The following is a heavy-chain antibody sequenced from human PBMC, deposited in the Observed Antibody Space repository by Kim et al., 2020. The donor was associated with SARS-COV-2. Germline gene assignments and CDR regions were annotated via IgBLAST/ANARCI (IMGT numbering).Heavy chain of an antibody. V-gene: IGHV3-66*01. CDR2: GGRT. J-gene: IGHJ4*02. D-gene: IGHD2-2*01. CDR3: APFSSKDY. Sequence: GGRTDCAAYEQGKFTISRDNSKNMLYLQMNSLRAEDTAVYYCAPFSSKDYWGQGTLVTVSS.